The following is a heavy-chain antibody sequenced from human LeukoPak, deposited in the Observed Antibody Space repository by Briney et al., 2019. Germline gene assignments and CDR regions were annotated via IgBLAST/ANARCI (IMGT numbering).Heavy chain of an antibody. CDR2: LSYDGSNK. CDR1: GFTFSSYG. Sequence: GGSLRLSCAASGFTFSSYGMHWVRQAPGKGLEWVAVLSYDGSNKYYADSVKGRFTISRDNSKNTLYLQMNSLRAEDTAVYYCAKADDPVKRIVVVIKGMDYWGQGTLVTVSS. CDR3: AKADDPVKRIVVVIKGMDY. V-gene: IGHV3-30*18. D-gene: IGHD3-22*01. J-gene: IGHJ4*02.